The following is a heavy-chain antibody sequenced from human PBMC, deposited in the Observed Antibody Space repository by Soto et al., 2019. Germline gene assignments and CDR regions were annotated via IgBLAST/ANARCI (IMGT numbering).Heavy chain of an antibody. CDR2: ISYDGSNK. V-gene: IGHV3-30*18. CDR1: GFTFSSYG. J-gene: IGHJ5*02. D-gene: IGHD1-26*01. Sequence: QVQLVESGGGVVQPGRSLRLSCAASGFTFSSYGMHWVRQAPGKGLEWVAVISYDGSNKYYADSVKGRFTISRDNSKNSLFRQSIGLRAEDTAVYSGAKDLGSYYVAAAWGQGTLVTFSP. CDR3: AKDLGSYYVAAA.